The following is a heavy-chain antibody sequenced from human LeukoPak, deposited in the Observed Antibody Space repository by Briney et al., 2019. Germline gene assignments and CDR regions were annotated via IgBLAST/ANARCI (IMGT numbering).Heavy chain of an antibody. J-gene: IGHJ4*02. CDR3: ARESGRGGGMVDY. D-gene: IGHD3-16*01. CDR2: IYDSGST. CDR1: GGSISSYY. Sequence: SETLSLTCTVSGGSISSYYWSWIRQPPGKGLEWIGYIYDSGSTSYNPSLKSRVTISVDTSKNQFSLKLSSVTAADTAVYYCARESGRGGGMVDYWGQGTLVTVSS. V-gene: IGHV4-59*12.